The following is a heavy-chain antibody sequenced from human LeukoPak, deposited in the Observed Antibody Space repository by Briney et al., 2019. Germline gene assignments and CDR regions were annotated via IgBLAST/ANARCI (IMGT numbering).Heavy chain of an antibody. V-gene: IGHV3-21*01. D-gene: IGHD6-6*01. CDR1: GFTFSSYS. CDR3: ARDGGTRSSSDPGAY. CDR2: ISSSSSYI. Sequence: GGSLRLSCAASGFTFSSYSMNWVRQAPGKGLEWVSSISSSSSYIYYADSVKGRFTISRDNAKNSLYLQMNSLRAEDTAVYYCARDGGTRSSSDPGAYWGQGTLVTVSS. J-gene: IGHJ4*02.